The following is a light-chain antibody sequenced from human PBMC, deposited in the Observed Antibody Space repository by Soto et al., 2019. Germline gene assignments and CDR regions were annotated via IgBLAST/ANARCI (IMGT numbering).Light chain of an antibody. Sequence: GDRVPIPCRASQSISSWLAWYQQKPGKAPKFLIYDASNLESGVPSRFSGSGSGTEFTLTISSLQPDDFATYYCQQYSSYWTCGQGTKG. CDR1: QSISSW. CDR2: DAS. CDR3: QQYSSYWT. J-gene: IGKJ1*01. V-gene: IGKV1-5*01.